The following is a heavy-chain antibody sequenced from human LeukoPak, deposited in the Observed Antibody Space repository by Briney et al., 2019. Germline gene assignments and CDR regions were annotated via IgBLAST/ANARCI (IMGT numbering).Heavy chain of an antibody. Sequence: SETLSLTCTVSGGSISSGSYYWGWIRQPPGKGLEWIGSINYSGNTFHNPSLKSRVTISVDVSKNHFSLKLNSVTAADTALYYCARHRGGDDDRVDYWGQGTLVTVSS. CDR2: INYSGNT. D-gene: IGHD2-21*02. J-gene: IGHJ4*02. V-gene: IGHV4-39*02. CDR3: ARHRGGDDDRVDY. CDR1: GGSISSGSYY.